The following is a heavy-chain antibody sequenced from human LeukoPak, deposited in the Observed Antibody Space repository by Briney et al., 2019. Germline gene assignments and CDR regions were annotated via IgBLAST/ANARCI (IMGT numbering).Heavy chain of an antibody. J-gene: IGHJ4*02. CDR3: ARARASYNPFDY. D-gene: IGHD5-24*01. CDR2: ISSSSSYI. CDR1: GFTFSSYS. V-gene: IGHV3-21*01. Sequence: GGSLRLSCAASGFTFSSYSMNWVRQAPGKGLEWVSSISSSSSYIYYADSVKGRFTIPRDNAKNSLYLQMNSLRAEDTAVYYCARARASYNPFDYWGQGTLVTVSS.